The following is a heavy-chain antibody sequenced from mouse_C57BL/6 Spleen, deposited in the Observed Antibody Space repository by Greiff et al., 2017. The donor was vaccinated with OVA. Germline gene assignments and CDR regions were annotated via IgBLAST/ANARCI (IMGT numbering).Heavy chain of an antibody. CDR3: ARLGGNVYAMDY. Sequence: QVQLQQPGTELVKPGASVKLSCKASGYTFTSYWMHWVKQRPGQGLEWIGNINPSNGGTNYNEKFKSKATLTVDKSSSTAYMQLSSLTSEDAAVYYCARLGGNVYAMDYWGQGTSVTVSS. CDR1: GYTFTSYW. CDR2: INPSNGGT. V-gene: IGHV1-53*01. D-gene: IGHD2-1*01. J-gene: IGHJ4*01.